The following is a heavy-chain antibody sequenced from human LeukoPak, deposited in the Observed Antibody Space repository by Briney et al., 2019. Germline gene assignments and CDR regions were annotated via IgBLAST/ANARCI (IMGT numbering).Heavy chain of an antibody. CDR1: GFTVSSNY. D-gene: IGHD3-22*01. CDR2: IYSGGST. J-gene: IGHJ4*02. V-gene: IGHV3-53*01. Sequence: GGSLRLSCAASGFTVSSNYMSWVRQAPGRGLEWVSVIYSGGSTYYADSVKGRFTISRDNSKNTLYLQMNSLRAEDTAVYYCAKDQDTVPDGYSGYWGQGTLVTVSS. CDR3: AKDQDTVPDGYSGY.